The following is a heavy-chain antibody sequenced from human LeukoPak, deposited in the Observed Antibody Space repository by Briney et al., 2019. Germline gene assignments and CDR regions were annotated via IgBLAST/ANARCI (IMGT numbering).Heavy chain of an antibody. Sequence: PSETLSLTCTVSGGSISSSSYYWGWIRQPPGRGLEWIGSIYYSGSTYYNPSLKSRVTISVDTSKNQFSLKLSSVTAADTAVYYCARRDTAVTGFSFDYWGQGTLVTVSS. D-gene: IGHD5-18*01. CDR2: IYYSGST. J-gene: IGHJ4*02. CDR1: GGSISSSSYY. V-gene: IGHV4-39*01. CDR3: ARRDTAVTGFSFDY.